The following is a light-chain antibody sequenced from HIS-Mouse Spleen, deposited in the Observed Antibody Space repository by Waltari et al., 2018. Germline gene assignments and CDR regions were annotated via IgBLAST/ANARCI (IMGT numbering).Light chain of an antibody. CDR1: QSISSW. J-gene: IGKJ1*01. CDR2: KAS. CDR3: QQYNSYSRT. Sequence: DSQMTQSPSTLSASVGDRVTITCRASQSISSWLAWYQQKPGKAPKLLIYKASSLESGVTSRVSGSGSGTEFTLTISSLQPDDFATYYCQQYNSYSRTFGQGTKVEIK. V-gene: IGKV1-5*03.